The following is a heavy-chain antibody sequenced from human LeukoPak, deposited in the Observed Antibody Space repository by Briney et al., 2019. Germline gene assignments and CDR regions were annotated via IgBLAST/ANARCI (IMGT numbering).Heavy chain of an antibody. CDR3: ASDRAAAGTLRY. D-gene: IGHD6-13*01. Sequence: ASVKVSCKASGYTFTSYGISWVRQAPGQGLEWMRWISAYNGNTNYAQKLQGRVTMTTDTSTSTAYMELRSLRSDDTAVYYCASDRAAAGTLRYWGQGTLVTVSS. CDR2: ISAYNGNT. J-gene: IGHJ4*02. CDR1: GYTFTSYG. V-gene: IGHV1-18*04.